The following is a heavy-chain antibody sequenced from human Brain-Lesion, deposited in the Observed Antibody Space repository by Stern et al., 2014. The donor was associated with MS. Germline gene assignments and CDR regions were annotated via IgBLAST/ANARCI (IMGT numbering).Heavy chain of an antibody. CDR2: IYSSGST. D-gene: IGHD5-18*01. CDR1: GDSISSGSFY. J-gene: IGHJ4*02. CDR3: ARETGGYTYGDTDFFDY. V-gene: IGHV4-61*02. Sequence: MQLVESGPGLVKPSQTLSLTCIVSGDSISSGSFYWNWIRQPAGKGLEWIGRIYSSGSTNYNPYLKSRVTISGDTSKNQFSLKVISMTAADTAVYYCARETGGYTYGDTDFFDYWGQGALVTVSS.